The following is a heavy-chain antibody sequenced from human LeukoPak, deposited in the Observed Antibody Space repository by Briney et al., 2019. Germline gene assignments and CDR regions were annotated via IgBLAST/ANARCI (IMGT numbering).Heavy chain of an antibody. CDR1: GFTFSSYG. CDR3: AKDSRPAARLWDYYMDV. Sequence: GGSLRLSCAASGFTFSSYGMSWVRQAPGKGLEWVSAISGSGGSTYYADSVKGRFTISRDNSKNTLYLQMNSLRAEDTAVYYCAKDSRPAARLWDYYMDVWGKGTTVTVSS. V-gene: IGHV3-23*01. J-gene: IGHJ6*03. D-gene: IGHD6-6*01. CDR2: ISGSGGST.